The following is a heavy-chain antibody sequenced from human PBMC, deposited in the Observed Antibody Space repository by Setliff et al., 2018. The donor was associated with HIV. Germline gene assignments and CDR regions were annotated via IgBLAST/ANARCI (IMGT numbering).Heavy chain of an antibody. CDR2: FDPEDAET. CDR1: GYTLTEVS. V-gene: IGHV1-24*01. D-gene: IGHD3-9*01. J-gene: IGHJ3*02. CDR3: TTDGSYDILTGPTPGAFDI. Sequence: ASVKVSCKVSGYTLTEVSMHWVRQAPGKGLEWMGGFDPEDAETIYAQNFQGRVTMTEDTSTDTAYMELSSLRSEDTAFYYCTTDGSYDILTGPTPGAFDIWGQGTMVTVSS.